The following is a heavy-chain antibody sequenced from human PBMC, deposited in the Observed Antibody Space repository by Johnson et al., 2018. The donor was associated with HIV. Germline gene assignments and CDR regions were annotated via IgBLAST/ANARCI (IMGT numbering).Heavy chain of an antibody. CDR3: AKDGNDILTGPPLEDAFDI. CDR1: GFTFSSYA. D-gene: IGHD3-9*01. J-gene: IGHJ3*02. Sequence: VQLVESGGGLVQPGGSLRLSCAASGFTFSSYALTWVRQAPGKGLEWVSTVSDGSGNTYYAAFVKGRFTISRDNSKNTLYLQLNGLRPEDTALYYCAKDGNDILTGPPLEDAFDIWGQGTMVTVSS. CDR2: VSDGSGNT. V-gene: IGHV3-23*04.